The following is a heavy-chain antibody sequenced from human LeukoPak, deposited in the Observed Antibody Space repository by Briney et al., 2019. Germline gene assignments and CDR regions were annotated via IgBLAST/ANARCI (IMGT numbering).Heavy chain of an antibody. V-gene: IGHV1-69*13. CDR1: GGTFGSYA. D-gene: IGHD6-13*01. CDR3: ARDEEKAAGSL. CDR2: IIPLFGAP. J-gene: IGHJ4*02. Sequence: ASVKVPCKPSGGTFGSYAISWVRQAPGQGLEWVGGIIPLFGAPLYAQKFQGRVTITADERTSTVYMDLSSLRSDDTAVYYCARDEEKAAGSLWGQGTPVIVSS.